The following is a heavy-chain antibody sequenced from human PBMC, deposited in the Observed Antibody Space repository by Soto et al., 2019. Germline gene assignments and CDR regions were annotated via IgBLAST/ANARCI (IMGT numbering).Heavy chain of an antibody. CDR3: ARTGGGTIFGVVIDYHYGMDV. CDR2: INHSGST. V-gene: IGHV4-34*01. CDR1: GGSFSGYY. D-gene: IGHD3-3*01. J-gene: IGHJ6*02. Sequence: PXGTLSLISAVHGGSFSGYYWSGIRQPPGKGLEWIGEINHSGSTNYDPSLKSRVTISVDTSKNQFSLKLSSVTAADTAVYYCARTGGGTIFGVVIDYHYGMDVWGQGTTVTVSS.